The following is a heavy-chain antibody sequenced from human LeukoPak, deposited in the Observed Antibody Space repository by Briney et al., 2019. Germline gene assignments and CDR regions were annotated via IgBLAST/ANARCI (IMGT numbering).Heavy chain of an antibody. CDR1: GYTFTGYY. D-gene: IGHD1-26*01. CDR3: ARGLSWELYYYYMDV. V-gene: IGHV1-2*02. Sequence: ASVKVSCKASGYTFTGYYMHWVRQAPGQGLEWMGWINPNSGGTNYAQKFQGRVTMTRDTSISTAYMELSRLRSDDTAVYYCARGLSWELYYYYMDVWGKGTTVTVSS. CDR2: INPNSGGT. J-gene: IGHJ6*03.